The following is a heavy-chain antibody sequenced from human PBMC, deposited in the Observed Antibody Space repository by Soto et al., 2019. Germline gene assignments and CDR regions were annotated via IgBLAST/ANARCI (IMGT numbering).Heavy chain of an antibody. Sequence: EVQLVESGGGLVQPGGSLRLSCAASGFTFSSYWMSWVRQAPGKGLEWVANIKQDGSEKYYVDSVKGRFTISRDNAKNSLYLQMNSLRAEETAVYYCARDIGRRRFFGVPPSAFDIWGQGTMVTVSS. CDR3: ARDIGRRRFFGVPPSAFDI. J-gene: IGHJ3*02. CDR1: GFTFSSYW. V-gene: IGHV3-7*01. CDR2: IKQDGSEK. D-gene: IGHD3-3*01.